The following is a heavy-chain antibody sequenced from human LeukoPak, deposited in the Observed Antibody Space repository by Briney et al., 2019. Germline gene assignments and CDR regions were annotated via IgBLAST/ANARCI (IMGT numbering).Heavy chain of an antibody. CDR3: ATRYTS. J-gene: IGHJ4*02. Sequence: SVKVSCKASGGTLSSYTVSWVRQAPGQGLEWMGGIIPVFGTASYAPRFQGRVTITADESTSTVYMELSSLTSDDTAVYYCATRYTSWGQGTLVTVSS. D-gene: IGHD5-18*01. CDR1: GGTLSSYT. V-gene: IGHV1-69*13. CDR2: IIPVFGTA.